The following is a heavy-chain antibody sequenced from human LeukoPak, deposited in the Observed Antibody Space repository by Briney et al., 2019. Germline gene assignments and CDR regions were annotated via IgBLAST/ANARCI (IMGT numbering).Heavy chain of an antibody. CDR1: GFTFSSYG. CDR3: AKPIAARRFAY. V-gene: IGHV3-33*06. CDR2: IWYDGSNK. J-gene: IGHJ4*02. D-gene: IGHD6-6*01. Sequence: GGSLRLSCAASGFTFSSYGMHWVRQAPGKGLEWVAVIWYDGSNKYYADSVKGRFTISRDNSKNTLYLQMNSLRAEDTAVYYCAKPIAARRFAYWGQGTLVTVSS.